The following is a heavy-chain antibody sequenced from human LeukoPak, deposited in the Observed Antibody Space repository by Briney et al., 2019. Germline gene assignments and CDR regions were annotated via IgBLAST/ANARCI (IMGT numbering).Heavy chain of an antibody. CDR2: FDPEDGET. CDR1: GYTLTELS. J-gene: IGHJ6*04. D-gene: IGHD6-13*01. CDR3: ATSLGVVAAAAYYYYGMDV. V-gene: IGHV1-24*01. Sequence: ASVKVSCTVSGYTLTELSMHWVRQAPGKGLEWMGGFDPEDGETIYAQKFQGRVTMTKDTSTDTAYMELSSLRFEDTAVYYCATSLGVVAAAAYYYYGMDVWGKGTTVTVSS.